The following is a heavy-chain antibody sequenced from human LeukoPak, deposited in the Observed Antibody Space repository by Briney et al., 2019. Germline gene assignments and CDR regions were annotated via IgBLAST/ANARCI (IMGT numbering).Heavy chain of an antibody. CDR3: ARGYLRYGFDY. Sequence: SQTLSLTCAISGDSVSSNSAAWNWRRQSPSRGLEWLGRTYYMSKCYNDYAVSVKSRMTINPDTFKHQLSLQLNSVTPEDTAVYYCARGYLRYGFDYGGLGTLVTVSS. CDR2: TYYMSKCYN. D-gene: IGHD3-10*01. J-gene: IGHJ4*02. CDR1: GDSVSSNSAA. V-gene: IGHV6-1*01.